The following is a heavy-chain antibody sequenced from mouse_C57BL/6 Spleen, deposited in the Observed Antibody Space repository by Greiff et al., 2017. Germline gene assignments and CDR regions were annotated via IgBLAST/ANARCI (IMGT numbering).Heavy chain of an antibody. D-gene: IGHD1-1*01. CDR2: IRSKGNNYTT. CDR3: VRSSNAYGGSYDAMDY. J-gene: IGHJ4*01. V-gene: IGHV10-3*01. Sequence: EVHVVESGGGLVQPKGSLSLSCAASGFTFNTYAMNWVRQAPGKGLEWVGRIRSKGNNYTTYYAASVKGRFTISRDDSQSMLYLQMNNLQTDDTAMYDCVRSSNAYGGSYDAMDYWGQGTSVTVSS. CDR1: GFTFNTYA.